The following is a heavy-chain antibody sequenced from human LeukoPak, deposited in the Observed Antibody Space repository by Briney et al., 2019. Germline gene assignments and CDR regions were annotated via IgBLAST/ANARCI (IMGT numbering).Heavy chain of an antibody. J-gene: IGHJ6*02. V-gene: IGHV4-30-4*01. Sequence: SETLSLTCTVSGGSISSGDYYWSWIRQPPGKGLEWIGYIYYSGSTYYNPSLKSRVTISVDTSKNQFSLKLSSVTAADTAVYYCARDKRGYSSSVYYYYYGMDVWGQGTTVTVSS. D-gene: IGHD6-6*01. CDR3: ARDKRGYSSSVYYYYYGMDV. CDR1: GGSISSGDYY. CDR2: IYYSGST.